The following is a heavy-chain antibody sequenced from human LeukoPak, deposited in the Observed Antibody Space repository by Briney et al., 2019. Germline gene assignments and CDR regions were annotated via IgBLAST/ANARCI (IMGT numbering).Heavy chain of an antibody. D-gene: IGHD3-10*01. V-gene: IGHV4-38-2*01. CDR2: IYHSGST. J-gene: IGHJ6*03. CDR3: ARITGSYDYCYLDV. Sequence: PSETLSLTCAVSGYSISSGDYWGWIRQPPGKGLEWIGNIYHSGSTFYNPSLKSRVTISVHTSKNQFSLKLSSVTAADTAVYYCARITGSYDYCYLDVWGKGTTVTVSS. CDR1: GYSISSGDY.